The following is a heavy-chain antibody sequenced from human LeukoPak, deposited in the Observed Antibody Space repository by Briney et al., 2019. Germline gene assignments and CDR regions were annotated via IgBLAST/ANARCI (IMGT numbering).Heavy chain of an antibody. J-gene: IGHJ4*02. CDR3: ARGLPTGYSYGWAFDY. D-gene: IGHD5-18*01. CDR2: IKSKTDGGTT. CDR1: GFTFSNAW. V-gene: IGHV3-15*01. Sequence: GGSLRLSCAASGFTFSNAWMSWVCQAPGKGLEWVGRIKSKTDGGTTDYAAPVKGRFTISRDDSKNTLYLQMNSLKTEDTAVYYCARGLPTGYSYGWAFDYWGQGTLVTVSS.